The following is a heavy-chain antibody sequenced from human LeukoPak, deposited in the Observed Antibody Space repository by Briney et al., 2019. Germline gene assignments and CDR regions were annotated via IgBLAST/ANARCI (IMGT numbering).Heavy chain of an antibody. CDR2: ILPIIGAT. Sequence: ASVKASCKASGGMFSSYVITWVRQAPGQGLEWMGGILPIIGATDYAQKFQGRVTITADNSTTTAYMELSSLRSDDTAVYFCARSRGAFEIWGQGTVVTVSS. J-gene: IGHJ3*02. CDR3: ARSRGAFEI. V-gene: IGHV1-69*06. D-gene: IGHD5-24*01. CDR1: GGMFSSYV.